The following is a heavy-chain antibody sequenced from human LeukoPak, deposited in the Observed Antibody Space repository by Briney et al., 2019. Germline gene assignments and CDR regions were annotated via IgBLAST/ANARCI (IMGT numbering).Heavy chain of an antibody. CDR1: GFTFDDYA. Sequence: PGRSLRLSCAASGFTFDDYAMHWVRQAPGKGLEWVSGISWNSGSIGYADSVKGRFTISRDNAKNSPYLQMNSLRAEDTALYYCAKDLGYDSSQFFDYWGQGTLVTVSS. J-gene: IGHJ4*02. CDR3: AKDLGYDSSQFFDY. CDR2: ISWNSGSI. V-gene: IGHV3-9*01. D-gene: IGHD3-22*01.